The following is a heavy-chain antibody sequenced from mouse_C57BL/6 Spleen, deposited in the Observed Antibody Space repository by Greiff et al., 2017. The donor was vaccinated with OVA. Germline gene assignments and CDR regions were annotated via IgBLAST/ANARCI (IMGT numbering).Heavy chain of an antibody. CDR2: ILPGSGST. CDR3: ARGNLLLYFDV. D-gene: IGHD1-1*02. Sequence: QVQLQQSGAELMKPGASVKLSCKATGYTFTGYWIEWVKQRPGHGLEWIGEILPGSGSTNYNAKFKGKATFTADTSSNTAYMQLSSLTTEDSAIYYCARGNLLLYFDVWGTGTTVTVSS. J-gene: IGHJ1*03. V-gene: IGHV1-9*01. CDR1: GYTFTGYW.